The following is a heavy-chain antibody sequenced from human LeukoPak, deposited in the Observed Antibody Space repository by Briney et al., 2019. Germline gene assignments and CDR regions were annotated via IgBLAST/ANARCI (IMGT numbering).Heavy chain of an antibody. CDR1: GGSISSNGYY. V-gene: IGHV4-39*07. D-gene: IGHD3-3*01. J-gene: IGHJ3*02. CDR2: IYYSGGT. CDR3: ARFGGPHAFDI. Sequence: PSETLSLTCTVSGGSISSNGYYWAWFRQPPGKGLEWIGSIYYSGGTYYNPSLKSRVTISVDTSKNHFSLTLSSVTAADTAVYYCARFGGPHAFDIWGQGTMVTVSS.